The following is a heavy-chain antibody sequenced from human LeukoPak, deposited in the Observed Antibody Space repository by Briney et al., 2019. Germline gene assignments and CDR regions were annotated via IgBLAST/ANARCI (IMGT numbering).Heavy chain of an antibody. CDR1: EFTFSNYA. CDR2: ISGSGGST. V-gene: IGHV3-23*01. CDR3: AKGSSGWYD. Sequence: GGSLRLSCAASEFTFSNYAMSWVRQAPGKGLEWVSGISGSGGSTYYADSVKGRFTISRDNSKNTLYLQMNSLRAEDTAVYYCAKGSSGWYDWGQGTLVTVSS. D-gene: IGHD6-19*01. J-gene: IGHJ4*02.